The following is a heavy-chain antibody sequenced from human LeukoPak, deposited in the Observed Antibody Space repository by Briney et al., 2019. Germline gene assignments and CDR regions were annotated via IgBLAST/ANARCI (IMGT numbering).Heavy chain of an antibody. D-gene: IGHD2-15*01. CDR2: INHSGST. Sequence: SETLSLTCAVYGGSFSGYYWSWIRQPPGKGLEWIGEINHSGSTNYNPSLTSRGTISVDTSKNQFSLKLSSVTAADTAVYYCARGRYGYCSGGSCYSRGDYYYGMDVWGKGTTVTVSS. CDR1: GGSFSGYY. CDR3: ARGRYGYCSGGSCYSRGDYYYGMDV. V-gene: IGHV4-34*01. J-gene: IGHJ6*04.